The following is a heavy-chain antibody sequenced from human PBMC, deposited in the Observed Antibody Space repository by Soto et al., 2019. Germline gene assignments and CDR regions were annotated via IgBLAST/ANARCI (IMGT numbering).Heavy chain of an antibody. CDR2: ISGSGGST. Sequence: GGSLRLSCAASGFTFSSYAMSWVRQAPGKGLEWVSAISGSGGSTYYADSVKGRFTISRDNSTNTAYMELNYLRSEDTAVYFCARELDPYYGGNSLSLDYWGQGTLVTVSS. CDR1: GFTFSSYA. V-gene: IGHV3-23*01. CDR3: ARELDPYYGGNSLSLDY. D-gene: IGHD4-17*01. J-gene: IGHJ4*02.